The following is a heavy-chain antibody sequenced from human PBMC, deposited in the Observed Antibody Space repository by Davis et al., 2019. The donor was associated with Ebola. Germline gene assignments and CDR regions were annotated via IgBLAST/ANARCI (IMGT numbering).Heavy chain of an antibody. J-gene: IGHJ6*02. D-gene: IGHD1-26*01. V-gene: IGHV4-38-2*01. CDR2: IYHSG. CDR3: ATLSGVDIVGASYYYYGMDV. Sequence: SETLSLTCAVSGYSISSGYYWGWIRQPPGKGLEWIGSIYHSGSTISVDTSKNQFSLKLSSVTAADTAVYYCATLSGVDIVGASYYYYGMDVWGQGTTVTVSS. CDR1: GYSISSGYY.